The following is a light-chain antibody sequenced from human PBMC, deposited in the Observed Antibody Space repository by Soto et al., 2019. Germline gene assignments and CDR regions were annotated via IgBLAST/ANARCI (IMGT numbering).Light chain of an antibody. Sequence: DIVMTQSPDSLAVSLGERATINCKSSQSVLYSSNNKNYLXXXXXXXXXPPKLLIYWASTRESGVPDRFSGSGSGTDFTLTISSLQAEDVAVYYCQQYYSTPWTFGQGTKVEIK. J-gene: IGKJ1*01. CDR1: QSVLYSSNNKNY. V-gene: IGKV4-1*01. CDR2: WAS. CDR3: QQYYSTPWT.